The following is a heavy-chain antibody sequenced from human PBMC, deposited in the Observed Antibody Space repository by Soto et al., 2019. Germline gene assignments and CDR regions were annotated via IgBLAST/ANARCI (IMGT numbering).Heavy chain of an antibody. CDR2: TKNKANSYTT. Sequence: GGSLRLSCAASGFTFSDRYMDWVRQAPGKGLEWVGRTKNKANSYTTKYAASVKGRFTISRDDSRNSVYLQMNSLKTDNTAVYYCTIEVAYPAPDFDYWGQGTLVTVSS. CDR3: TIEVAYPAPDFDY. J-gene: IGHJ4*02. V-gene: IGHV3-72*01. CDR1: GFTFSDRY. D-gene: IGHD2-15*01.